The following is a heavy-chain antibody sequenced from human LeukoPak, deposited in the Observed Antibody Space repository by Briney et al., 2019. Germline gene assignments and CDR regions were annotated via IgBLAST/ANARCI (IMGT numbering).Heavy chain of an antibody. CDR2: IYYSGST. J-gene: IGHJ6*03. V-gene: IGHV4-59*01. Sequence: KPSETLSRTXTVSGVSISRYYWSWIRQPAGKGLEWIGYIYYSGSTNYNPSLKSLVTISVDTSKNQFSLQLSSVTAADTAVYYCARGNNPGYSYGWGYYYYYYMDVWGKGTTVTVSS. CDR1: GVSISRYY. CDR3: ARGNNPGYSYGWGYYYYYYMDV. D-gene: IGHD5-18*01.